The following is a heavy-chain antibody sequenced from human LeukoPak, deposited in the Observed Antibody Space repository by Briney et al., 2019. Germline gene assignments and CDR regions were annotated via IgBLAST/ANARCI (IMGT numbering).Heavy chain of an antibody. CDR2: IIPIFGTA. J-gene: IGHJ5*02. D-gene: IGHD6-13*01. Sequence: GSSVKVSCKASGGTFSSYAISWVRQAPGQGLEWMGGIIPIFGTANYAQKFQGRVTITTDESTSTAYMELSSLRSEDTAVYYCARDRIAAAGPPLTNWSDPWGQGTLVTVSS. CDR1: GGTFSSYA. CDR3: ARDRIAAAGPPLTNWSDP. V-gene: IGHV1-69*05.